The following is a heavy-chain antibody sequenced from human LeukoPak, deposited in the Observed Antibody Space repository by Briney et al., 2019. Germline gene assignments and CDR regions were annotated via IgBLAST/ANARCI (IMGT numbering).Heavy chain of an antibody. V-gene: IGHV3-15*01. CDR1: GFTFSNAW. Sequence: GGSLRLSCAASGFTFSNAWMSWVRQAAGKGLEWVGRIKSKTYGGTTDYAAPLKGRFTISRDDSENTLYLEMNGLKTEDTAVYYCTTDASMGATHFDYWGQGTLVSVSS. D-gene: IGHD1-26*01. CDR3: TTDASMGATHFDY. CDR2: IKSKTYGGTT. J-gene: IGHJ4*02.